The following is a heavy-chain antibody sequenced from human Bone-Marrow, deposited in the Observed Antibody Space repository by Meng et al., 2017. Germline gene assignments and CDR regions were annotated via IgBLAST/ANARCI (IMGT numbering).Heavy chain of an antibody. Sequence: SETLPLTSTVSGTSVTEPHYCGWIRQPPGRGPEWIGTISHSGATYFDPFLKSRVTMSLDASMNQVSLNLDSVTAADTAVYYCAEDSRASWFFIWGHGTMVTVSS. V-gene: IGHV4-38-2*02. D-gene: IGHD3-10*01. CDR3: AEDSRASWFFI. CDR2: ISHSGAT. CDR1: GTSVTEPHY. J-gene: IGHJ3*02.